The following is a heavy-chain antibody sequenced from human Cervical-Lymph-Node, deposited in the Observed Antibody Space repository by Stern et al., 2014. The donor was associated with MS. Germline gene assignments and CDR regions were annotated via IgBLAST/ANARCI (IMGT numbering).Heavy chain of an antibody. CDR3: ARDRAGDYGDYTPYYGMDV. D-gene: IGHD4-17*01. CDR1: GFTFSDYY. J-gene: IGHJ6*02. Sequence: VQLEESGGGLVKPGGSLRLSCAASGFTFSDYYMSWIRQAPGKGLEWGSYISSSGNTIYYADSVKGRFTISRDNAKSSLYLQMNSLRAGDTAVYFCARDRAGDYGDYTPYYGMDVWGQGTTVTVSS. V-gene: IGHV3-11*01. CDR2: ISSSGNTI.